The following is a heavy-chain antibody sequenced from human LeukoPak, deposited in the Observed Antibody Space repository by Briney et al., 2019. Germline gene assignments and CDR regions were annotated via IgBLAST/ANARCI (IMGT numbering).Heavy chain of an antibody. V-gene: IGHV1-18*01. CDR1: GYTFTSYG. CDR2: ISAYNGNT. CDR3: ARDLILPASWSYRGGFDY. D-gene: IGHD1-26*01. J-gene: IGHJ4*02. Sequence: GASVQVSCKASGYTFTSYGISWVRQAPGQGLEWMGWISAYNGNTNYAQTLQGRVTMTTDTSTSTAYMELRSLRSDDTAVYYCARDLILPASWSYRGGFDYWGQGTLVTVSS.